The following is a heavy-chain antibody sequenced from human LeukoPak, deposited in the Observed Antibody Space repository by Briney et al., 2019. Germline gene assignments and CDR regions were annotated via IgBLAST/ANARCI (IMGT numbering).Heavy chain of an antibody. CDR2: ISYDGRNK. CDR1: GFTFSSYG. V-gene: IGHV3-30*18. D-gene: IGHD5-12*01. J-gene: IGHJ4*02. Sequence: GGSLRLSCAASGFTFSSYGMHWVRQAPGKGLEGGAVISYDGRNKYYADSVKGRFTISRDNSKNTLYLQMNSVRAEDTAVYYCAKEAPNRVYSDYDCGGLGNWGQGTLVTVSS. CDR3: AKEAPNRVYSDYDCGGLGN.